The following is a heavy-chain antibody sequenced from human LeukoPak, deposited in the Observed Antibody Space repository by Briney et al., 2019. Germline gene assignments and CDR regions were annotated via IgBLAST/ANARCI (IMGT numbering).Heavy chain of an antibody. Sequence: GRSLRLSCAASGFTFDDYAMHWVRQAPGKGLEWVSGISWNSGSIGYADSVKGRFTISRDNAKNSLYLQMNSLRAEDTALYYCAKGMFVGATNGYYFDYWGQGTLVTVSS. V-gene: IGHV3-9*01. CDR1: GFTFDDYA. D-gene: IGHD1-26*01. CDR2: ISWNSGSI. J-gene: IGHJ4*02. CDR3: AKGMFVGATNGYYFDY.